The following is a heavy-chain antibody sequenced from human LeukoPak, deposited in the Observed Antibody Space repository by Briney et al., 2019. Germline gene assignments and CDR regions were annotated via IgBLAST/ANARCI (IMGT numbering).Heavy chain of an antibody. CDR1: GGTFSSYA. D-gene: IGHD3-10*01. CDR3: ARDYYGSGSPSAH. J-gene: IGHJ4*02. CDR2: IIPILGIA. V-gene: IGHV1-69*04. Sequence: SVKVSCKAAGGTFSSYAISWVRQAPGQGLEWMGRIIPILGIANYAQKFQGRVTITADKSTSTAYMGLSSLRSEDTAVYYCARDYYGSGSPSAHWGQGTLVTVSS.